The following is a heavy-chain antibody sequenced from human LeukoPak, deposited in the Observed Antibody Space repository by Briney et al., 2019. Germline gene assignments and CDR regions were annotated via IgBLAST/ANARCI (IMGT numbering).Heavy chain of an antibody. J-gene: IGHJ5*02. CDR1: GGSFSGYY. V-gene: IGHV4-34*01. CDR3: ARASNPNPYDFWSGYDWFDP. CDR2: INHSGST. Sequence: PSETLSLTCAVYGGSFSGYYWSWIRQPPGKGLEWIREINHSGSTNYNPSLKSRVTISVDTSKNQFSLKLSSVTAADTAVYYCARASNPNPYDFWSGYDWFDPWGQGTLVTVSS. D-gene: IGHD3-3*01.